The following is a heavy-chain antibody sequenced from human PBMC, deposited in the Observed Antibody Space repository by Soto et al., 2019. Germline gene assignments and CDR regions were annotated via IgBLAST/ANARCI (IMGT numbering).Heavy chain of an antibody. D-gene: IGHD1-1*01. V-gene: IGHV3-15*07. CDR2: IKSKTDGGTT. CDR3: TTGMGYNPGFDY. CDR1: GFTFSDAW. Sequence: GGSLRLSCAASGFTFSDAWINWVRQAPGKGLEWVGRIKSKTDGGTTDYAAPVKGRFTISRDDSKNTLYLQMNSLKTEDTAVYYCTTGMGYNPGFDYWGQGTLVPVSP. J-gene: IGHJ4*02.